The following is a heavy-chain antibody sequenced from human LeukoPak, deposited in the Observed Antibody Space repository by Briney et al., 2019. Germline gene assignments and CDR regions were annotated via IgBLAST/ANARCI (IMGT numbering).Heavy chain of an antibody. CDR2: MNPNSGNT. J-gene: IGHJ5*02. Sequence: ASVTVSCKASGYTFTSYDINWVRQATGQGLEWMGWMNPNSGNTGYAQKFQGRVTITRNTSISTAYMELSSLRSEDTAVYYCARGRYFDWLHWFDPWGQGTLVTVSS. CDR1: GYTFTSYD. CDR3: ARGRYFDWLHWFDP. D-gene: IGHD3-9*01. V-gene: IGHV1-8*03.